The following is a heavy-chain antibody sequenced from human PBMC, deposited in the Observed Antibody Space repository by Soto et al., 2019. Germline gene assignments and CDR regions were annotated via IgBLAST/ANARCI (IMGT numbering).Heavy chain of an antibody. V-gene: IGHV3-30*03. CDR2: ISYDESNR. Sequence: GGSLRLSCAAPGFTFSAFGMHWVRQAPGKGLEWVAVISYDESNRYYVDSVKGRFVVSRDNSKNTLYLQMNSLTAEDTAVYYCARDDHARYYGYWSGYATSLDFWGQGTPVTVSS. CDR3: ARDDHARYYGYWSGYATSLDF. J-gene: IGHJ4*02. D-gene: IGHD3-3*01. CDR1: GFTFSAFG.